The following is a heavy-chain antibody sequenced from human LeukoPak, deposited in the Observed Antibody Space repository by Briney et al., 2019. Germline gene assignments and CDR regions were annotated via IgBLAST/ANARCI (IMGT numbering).Heavy chain of an antibody. J-gene: IGHJ4*02. D-gene: IGHD3-3*01. V-gene: IGHV3-30*18. CDR2: ISKEGSNK. Sequence: GGSLRLSCGASGFTFSTYPMHWVRQAPGKGLEWVAAISKEGSNKYYADSVKGRYTISRDCSKNMLYLEMNSLSGEDTAVYYCVKRGSDGGPYFFDYWGQGTLVTVSS. CDR1: GFTFSTYP. CDR3: VKRGSDGGPYFFDY.